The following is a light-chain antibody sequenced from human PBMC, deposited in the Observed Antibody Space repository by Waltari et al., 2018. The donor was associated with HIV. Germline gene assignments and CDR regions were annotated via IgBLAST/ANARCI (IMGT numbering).Light chain of an antibody. Sequence: QSALTQPPSASGSPGQSVTLSCTGSNNDIGSYDYVSWYQVHPSKAPKLVISEVTKRTSGVSDRFSGSKSANTAFLTVFGLQSEDEADYYCSSFVDRDGFYVLFGGGTRLTVL. CDR3: SSFVDRDGFYVL. V-gene: IGLV2-8*01. CDR1: NNDIGSYDY. CDR2: EVT. J-gene: IGLJ2*01.